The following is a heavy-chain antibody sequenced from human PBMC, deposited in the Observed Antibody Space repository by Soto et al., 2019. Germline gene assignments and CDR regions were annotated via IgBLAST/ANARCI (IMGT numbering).Heavy chain of an antibody. Sequence: PSETLSLTCAVSGGSFSGYYWSWIRQPPGKGLEWIGEINHSGSTNYNPSLKSRVTISVDTSKNQFSLKLSSVTAADTAVYYCARSYSSSWYYYYGMDVWGQGTTVT. V-gene: IGHV4-34*01. D-gene: IGHD6-13*01. CDR1: GGSFSGYY. CDR2: INHSGST. J-gene: IGHJ6*02. CDR3: ARSYSSSWYYYYGMDV.